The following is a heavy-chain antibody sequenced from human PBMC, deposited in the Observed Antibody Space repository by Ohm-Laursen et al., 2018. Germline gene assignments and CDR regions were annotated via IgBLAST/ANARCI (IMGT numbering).Heavy chain of an antibody. J-gene: IGHJ4*02. V-gene: IGHV1-2*02. D-gene: IGHD5-18*01. CDR1: GYTFTGYY. CDR2: INPNSGGT. CDR3: ARLLGYSYGLDFDY. Sequence: ASVKVSCKASGYTFTGYYMHWVRQAPGQGLEWMGWINPNSGGTNYAQKFQDRVTMTTDTSTNTAYMELGSLRSEDTAVYYCARLLGYSYGLDFDYWGQGTLVTVSS.